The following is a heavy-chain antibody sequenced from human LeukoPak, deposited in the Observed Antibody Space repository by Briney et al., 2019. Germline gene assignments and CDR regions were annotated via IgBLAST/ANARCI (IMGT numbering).Heavy chain of an antibody. D-gene: IGHD3-10*01. J-gene: IGHJ4*02. CDR3: AKDGSGSYYTPTFDY. V-gene: IGHV3-9*01. CDR2: ISWNSGSI. Sequence: GGSLRLSCAASGFTFDDYAMHWVRHAPGKGLEWVSGISWNSGSIGYADSVKGRFTISRDNAKNSLYLQMNSLRAEDTALYYCAKDGSGSYYTPTFDYWGQGTLVTVSS. CDR1: GFTFDDYA.